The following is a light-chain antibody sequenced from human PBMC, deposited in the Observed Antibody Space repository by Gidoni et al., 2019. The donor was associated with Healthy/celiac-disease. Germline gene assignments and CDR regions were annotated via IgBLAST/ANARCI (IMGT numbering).Light chain of an antibody. CDR3: QQSYSTPPIT. CDR2: AAS. Sequence: DIQMTQYPSSLYASVGDRVTITGRASQSISSYLNWYQQKPGKTPKLLIYAASSLQSGVPSRFSGSGSGTDFTLTISSLQPEDFATYYCQQSYSTPPITFGQGTRLEIK. V-gene: IGKV1-39*01. CDR1: QSISSY. J-gene: IGKJ5*01.